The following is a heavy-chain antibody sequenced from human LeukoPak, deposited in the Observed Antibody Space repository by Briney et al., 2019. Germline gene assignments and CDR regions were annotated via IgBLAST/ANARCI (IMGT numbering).Heavy chain of an antibody. Sequence: SETLSLTCTVSGGSISSYSWSWIRQPPGKGLEWIGYIYYSGSTNYNPSLKSRVTISVDTSKNQFSLKLSSVTAADTAVYYCARVHCSGGSCYPAGAFDIWGQGTMVTVSS. D-gene: IGHD2-15*01. CDR3: ARVHCSGGSCYPAGAFDI. CDR1: GGSISSYS. CDR2: IYYSGST. V-gene: IGHV4-59*01. J-gene: IGHJ3*02.